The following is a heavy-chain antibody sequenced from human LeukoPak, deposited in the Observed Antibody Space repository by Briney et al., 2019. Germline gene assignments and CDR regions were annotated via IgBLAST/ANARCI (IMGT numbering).Heavy chain of an antibody. J-gene: IGHJ4*02. D-gene: IGHD4-17*01. CDR2: IYYSGST. CDR3: ASVSPWGVTTTDY. Sequence: SETLSLTCTVSGGSISSYYWSWIRQPPGKGLEWIGYIYYSGSTNYNPSLKSRVTISVDTSKNQFSLKLSSVTAADTAVYYCASVSPWGVTTTDYWGQGTLVTVSS. V-gene: IGHV4-59*01. CDR1: GGSISSYY.